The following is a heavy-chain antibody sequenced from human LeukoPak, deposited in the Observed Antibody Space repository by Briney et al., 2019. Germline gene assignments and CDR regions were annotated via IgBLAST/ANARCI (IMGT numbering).Heavy chain of an antibody. J-gene: IGHJ4*02. Sequence: SETLSLTCAVYGGSFSGYYWSWIRQPPGKGLEWIGEINHSGSTNYNPSLKSRVTISVDTSKNQFSLNLSSVTAADTAVYYCARVRYRAYVPRYFFDYWGQGTLVTVSS. CDR1: GGSFSGYY. CDR3: ARVRYRAYVPRYFFDY. V-gene: IGHV4-34*01. D-gene: IGHD5-12*01. CDR2: INHSGST.